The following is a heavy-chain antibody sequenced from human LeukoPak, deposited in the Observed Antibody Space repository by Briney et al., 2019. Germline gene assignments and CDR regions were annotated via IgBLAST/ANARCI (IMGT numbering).Heavy chain of an antibody. CDR3: ARAVEGDNSGSYYFDY. V-gene: IGHV1-2*02. CDR2: INPNSGGT. Sequence: ASVKVSCKASGYTFTGYYIHWVRQAPGQGLEWMGWINPNSGGTNYAQKFQGRVTMTRDTSISTAYMELSRLRSDDTAVYYCARAVEGDNSGSYYFDYWGQGTLVTVSS. CDR1: GYTFTGYY. J-gene: IGHJ4*02. D-gene: IGHD1-26*01.